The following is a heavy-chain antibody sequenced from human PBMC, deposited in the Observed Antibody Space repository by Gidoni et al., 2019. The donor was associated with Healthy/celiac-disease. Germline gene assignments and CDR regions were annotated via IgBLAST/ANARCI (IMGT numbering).Heavy chain of an antibody. CDR2: TRNKANSYTT. Sequence: EVQLVESGGGLVQPGGSLRLSCAASGFTFRDHYMDWVRQAPGKGLEWVGRTRNKANSYTTEYAASVKGRFTISRDDSKNSLYLQMNSLKTEDTAVYYCARIPSGSYENYDYWDQGTLVTVSS. J-gene: IGHJ4*02. V-gene: IGHV3-72*01. D-gene: IGHD1-26*01. CDR1: GFTFRDHY. CDR3: ARIPSGSYENYDY.